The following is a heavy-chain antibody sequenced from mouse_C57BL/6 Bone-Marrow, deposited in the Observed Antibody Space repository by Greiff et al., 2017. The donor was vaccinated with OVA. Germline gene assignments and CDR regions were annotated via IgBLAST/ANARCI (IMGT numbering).Heavy chain of an antibody. D-gene: IGHD1-1*01. V-gene: IGHV5-4*01. Sequence: EVQVVESGGGLVKPGGSLKLSCAASGFTFSSYAMSWVRQTPEKRLEWVATISDGGSYTYYPDNVKGRFTIARDNAKNNLYLQMSHLKSEDTAMYDCARRGSSEGYFDVWGTGTTVTVSS. CDR3: ARRGSSEGYFDV. J-gene: IGHJ1*03. CDR2: ISDGGSYT. CDR1: GFTFSSYA.